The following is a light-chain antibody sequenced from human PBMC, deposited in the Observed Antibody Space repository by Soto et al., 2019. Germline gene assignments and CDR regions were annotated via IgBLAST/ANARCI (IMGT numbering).Light chain of an antibody. J-gene: IGKJ1*01. CDR1: QSISSW. Sequence: DIQMTQSPSTLSASVGDRVTITCRASQSISSWLAWYQQKPGKAPKLLIYKASSLESGVPSRFSGSGSGTEFTLTISSLQPDDFATYYCQQDNSYWTFVQGTKVEIK. CDR3: QQDNSYWT. V-gene: IGKV1-5*03. CDR2: KAS.